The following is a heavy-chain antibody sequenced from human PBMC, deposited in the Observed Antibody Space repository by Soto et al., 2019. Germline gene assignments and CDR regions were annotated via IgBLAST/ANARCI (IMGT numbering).Heavy chain of an antibody. J-gene: IGHJ4*02. Sequence: VESLKISCKGSGYSFTSYWISWVRQIPWKGLEWLGRIDPADSYTTYSPSFEGHVTISADKSISTAYLQWSSLKASDTAIYYCARHPWPKIAATVSHWGKGNLVTVSS. V-gene: IGHV5-10-1*01. CDR1: GYSFTSYW. CDR3: ARHPWPKIAATVSH. D-gene: IGHD6-13*01. CDR2: IDPADSYT.